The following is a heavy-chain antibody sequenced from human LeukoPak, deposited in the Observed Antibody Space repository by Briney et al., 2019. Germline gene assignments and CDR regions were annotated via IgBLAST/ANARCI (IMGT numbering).Heavy chain of an antibody. V-gene: IGHV3-48*02. CDR3: AGDIDWGFDR. D-gene: IGHD3-9*01. CDR1: GFTFSSYS. Sequence: GGSLRLSCAASGFTFSSYSMNWVRQAPGKGLEWVSYISTRTISYADSVKGRFTISRDNAKNSVYLQMYSLRDEDTAVYFCAGDIDWGFDRWGQGTLVTVSS. CDR2: ISTRTI. J-gene: IGHJ4*02.